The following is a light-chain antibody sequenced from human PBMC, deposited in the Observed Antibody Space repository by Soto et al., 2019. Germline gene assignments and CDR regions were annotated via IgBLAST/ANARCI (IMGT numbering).Light chain of an antibody. V-gene: IGLV2-14*01. CDR3: SSSTSSSTLEGV. CDR2: DVS. Sequence: QSALTQPASVSGSPGQSITISCTGTSSDVGDYNYVSWYQQHPGKAPKLMIYDVSNRPSGISYRFSGSKSGNTASLTISGLQAEDEAEYYCSSSTSSSTLEGVFGGGTKLTVL. J-gene: IGLJ2*01. CDR1: SSDVGDYNY.